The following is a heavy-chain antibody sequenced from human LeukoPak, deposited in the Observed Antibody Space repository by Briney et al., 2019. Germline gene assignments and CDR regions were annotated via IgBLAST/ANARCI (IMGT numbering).Heavy chain of an antibody. J-gene: IGHJ4*02. CDR1: GYTLTELS. V-gene: IGHV1-24*01. CDR3: ATGDSSGYYYVYDY. CDR2: FDPEDGET. D-gene: IGHD3-22*01. Sequence: ASVKVSCKVSGYTLTELSMHWVRQAPGKGLEWMGGFDPEDGETIYAQKFRGRVTMTEDTSTDTAYMELSSLRSEDTAVYYCATGDSSGYYYVYDYWGQGTLVTVSS.